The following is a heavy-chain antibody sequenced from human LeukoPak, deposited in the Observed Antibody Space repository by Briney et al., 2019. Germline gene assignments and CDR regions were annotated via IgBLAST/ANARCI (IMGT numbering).Heavy chain of an antibody. J-gene: IGHJ1*01. V-gene: IGHV4-4*02. CDR1: GGSISSSNW. D-gene: IGHD6-19*01. Sequence: SETLSLTCAVSGGSISSSNWWSWVRQPPGKGLEWIGEIYHSGSTNYNPSLTSRATISVDKSKNQFSLKLSSVTAADTAVYYCAREIAVAGLRYFQHWGQGTLVTVSS. CDR2: IYHSGST. CDR3: AREIAVAGLRYFQH.